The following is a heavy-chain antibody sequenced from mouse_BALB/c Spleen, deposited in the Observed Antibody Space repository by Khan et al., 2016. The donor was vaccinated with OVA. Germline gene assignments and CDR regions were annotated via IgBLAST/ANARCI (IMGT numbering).Heavy chain of an antibody. J-gene: IGHJ4*01. Sequence: VQLKESGPSLVKPSQTLSLTCSVTGHSITSVFWNWIRKFPGNKFEYMGYITYSGNTYYNPSLKSRISITRDTSKSQYYLQLNSVTTEDTATYYCARSYGSWAMDYWGQGTSVTVSS. CDR1: GHSITSVF. V-gene: IGHV3-8*02. D-gene: IGHD1-1*01. CDR3: ARSYGSWAMDY. CDR2: ITYSGNT.